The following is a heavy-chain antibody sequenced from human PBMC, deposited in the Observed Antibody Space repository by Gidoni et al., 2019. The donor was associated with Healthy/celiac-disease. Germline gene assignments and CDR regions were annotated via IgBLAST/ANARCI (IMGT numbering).Heavy chain of an antibody. CDR1: GYTLTELS. V-gene: IGHV1-24*01. Sequence: QVQLVQSGAEVKKPGASVKVSFTVSGYTLTELSMHWVRQAPGKGLEWMGGFDPEDGETIYAQKFQGRVTMTEDTSTDTAYMELSSLRSEDTAVYYCATEVDTAMVRPDAFDIWGQGTMVTVSS. CDR2: FDPEDGET. CDR3: ATEVDTAMVRPDAFDI. J-gene: IGHJ3*02. D-gene: IGHD5-18*01.